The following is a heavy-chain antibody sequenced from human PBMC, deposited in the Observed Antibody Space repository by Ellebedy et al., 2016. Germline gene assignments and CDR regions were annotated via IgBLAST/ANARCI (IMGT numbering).Heavy chain of an antibody. CDR2: INHRGTA. D-gene: IGHD6-13*01. Sequence: SETLSLTXGVSGGSFSGFSWTWIRQSPGTGLEWIGEINHRGTAKYNPSLKSRVIMSIDTSKNQFSLSLTSVTAADTAVYYCASVVGIAPGPFDYWGQGTLVTVSS. CDR1: GGSFSGFS. CDR3: ASVVGIAPGPFDY. V-gene: IGHV4-34*01. J-gene: IGHJ4*02.